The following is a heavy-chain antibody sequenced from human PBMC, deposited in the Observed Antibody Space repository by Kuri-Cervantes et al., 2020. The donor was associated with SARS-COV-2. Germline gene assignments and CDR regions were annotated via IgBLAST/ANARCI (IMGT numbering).Heavy chain of an antibody. CDR2: IYHSGST. D-gene: IGHD3-10*01. Sequence: SETLSLTCTVSGGSISSGYYWGWIRQPPGKGLEWIGSIYHSGSTYYNPSLKSRVTISVDTSKDQFSLKLSSVTAADTAVYYCARTSYGSALYWGQGTLVTVSS. CDR3: ARTSYGSALY. J-gene: IGHJ4*02. CDR1: GGSISSGYY. V-gene: IGHV4-38-2*02.